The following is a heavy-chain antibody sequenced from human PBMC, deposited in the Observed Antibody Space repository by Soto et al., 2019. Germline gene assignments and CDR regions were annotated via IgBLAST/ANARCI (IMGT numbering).Heavy chain of an antibody. D-gene: IGHD2-8*01. J-gene: IGHJ4*02. CDR2: ISHSGST. CDR3: ARTESEEWRPTDY. CDR1: GGSFSGYY. V-gene: IGHV4-34*01. Sequence: QVQLQQWGAGLLKPSETLSLTCAVYGGSFSGYYWSWIRQPPGKGLEWIGEISHSGSTNYSPSLKSRVTISVDTSKNQFSLKLSSVTAADTAVYYCARTESEEWRPTDYWGQGTLVTVSS.